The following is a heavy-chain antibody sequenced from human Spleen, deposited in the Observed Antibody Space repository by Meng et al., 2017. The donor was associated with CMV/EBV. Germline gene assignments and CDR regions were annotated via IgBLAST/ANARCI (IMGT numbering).Heavy chain of an antibody. V-gene: IGHV1-18*01. J-gene: IGHJ4*02. Sequence: ASVKVSCKASGYTFTSYGISWVRQAPGQGLEWMGWISAYNGNTNYAQKLQGRVTMATDTSTSTAYMELRSLRSDDTAVYYCVRSRRGSLAAPSDSWGQGTLVTVSS. CDR1: GYTFTSYG. CDR2: ISAYNGNT. D-gene: IGHD1-26*01. CDR3: VRSRRGSLAAPSDS.